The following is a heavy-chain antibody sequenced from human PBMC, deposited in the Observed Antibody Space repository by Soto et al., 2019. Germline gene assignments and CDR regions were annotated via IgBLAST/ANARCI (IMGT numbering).Heavy chain of an antibody. D-gene: IGHD2-2*01. Sequence: QVQLVESGGGVVQPGRSLRLSCAASGFTFSNYGMHWVRQAPGKGLEWVAIISYDGDNEYYAGSVRGRFTISRDNSKNTLYLQTSSLRQEDTAVYYCAKDGGPVYCNSPGCSAKHFDYWGQGTLVTVSS. CDR3: AKDGGPVYCNSPGCSAKHFDY. V-gene: IGHV3-30*18. CDR2: ISYDGDNE. J-gene: IGHJ4*02. CDR1: GFTFSNYG.